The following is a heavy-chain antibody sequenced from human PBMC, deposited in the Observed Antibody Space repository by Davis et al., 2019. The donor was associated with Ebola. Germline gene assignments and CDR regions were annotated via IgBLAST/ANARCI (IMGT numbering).Heavy chain of an antibody. J-gene: IGHJ4*02. V-gene: IGHV3-15*01. CDR1: GFTFSNAW. Sequence: GESLKISCAASGFTFSNAWMSWVRQAPGKGLEWVGRIKSKTDGGTTDYAAPVKGRFTISRDDSKNTLYLQMNSLKTEDTAVYYCTTEAPPIYSGYDPGPMWGQGTLVTVSS. CDR2: IKSKTDGGTT. CDR3: TTEAPPIYSGYDPGPM. D-gene: IGHD5-12*01.